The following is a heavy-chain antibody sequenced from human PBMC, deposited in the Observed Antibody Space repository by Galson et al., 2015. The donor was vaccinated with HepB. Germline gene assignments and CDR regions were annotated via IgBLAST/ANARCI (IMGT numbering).Heavy chain of an antibody. V-gene: IGHV3-23*01. CDR2: INGRGSTR. CDR1: GFIFRHHA. J-gene: IGHJ5*02. CDR3: VKEGSWFGGDWFDP. Sequence: SLRLSCAGSGFIFRHHAIAWIRQAPGKELEWVSGINGRGSTRSYSDAVRGRFSISRDNSKDTVFLQMDNLRAEDTAVYYCVKEGSWFGGDWFDPWGQGALVTVS. D-gene: IGHD3-16*01.